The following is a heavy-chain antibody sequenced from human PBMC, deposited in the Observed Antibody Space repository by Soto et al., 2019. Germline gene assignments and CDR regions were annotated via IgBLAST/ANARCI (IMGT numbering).Heavy chain of an antibody. CDR3: ANGGLHGSIDSGLSYFHH. CDR1: GFTFSHYT. Sequence: EVQMLESGGYLVQPGGSLRVSCASGFTFSHYTMAWVRQAPGKGLEWVSGFSRSNGVAYYADSVKGRFTISRDNSKNTVFLQMNSLRAEDTVVYYCANGGLHGSIDSGLSYFHHWDQGTLVTVSS. J-gene: IGHJ4*02. CDR2: FSRSNGVA. D-gene: IGHD1-26*01. V-gene: IGHV3-23*01.